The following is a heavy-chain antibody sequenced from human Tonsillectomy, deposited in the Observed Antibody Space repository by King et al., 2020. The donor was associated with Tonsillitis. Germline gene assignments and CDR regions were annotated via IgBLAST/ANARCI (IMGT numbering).Heavy chain of an antibody. CDR3: ARDRPRAAAGIGGFDY. CDR1: GGSISSGGYY. J-gene: IGHJ4*02. CDR2: IYYSGRT. Sequence: VQLQESGPGLVKPSQTLSLTCTLSGGSISSGGYYCSWIRQHPGKGLEWFGYIYYSGRTYYNPSLKSRVTISVDTSKNQFSLKLSSVTAADTAVYYCARDRPRAAAGIGGFDYWGQGTLVTVSS. V-gene: IGHV4-31*03. D-gene: IGHD6-13*01.